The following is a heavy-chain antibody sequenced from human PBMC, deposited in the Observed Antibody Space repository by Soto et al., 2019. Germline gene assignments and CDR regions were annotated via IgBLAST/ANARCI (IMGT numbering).Heavy chain of an antibody. J-gene: IGHJ4*02. V-gene: IGHV2-5*02. CDR3: AHTRAPGISDY. CDR1: GFSLSTSGVG. CDR2: IYWDDDK. Sequence: QITLKESGPTLVKPTQTLTLTCTFSGFSLSTSGVGVGWIRQPPGKALEWLALIYWDDDKRYSPSLKSRLSITKDTSKSQVVLTLTNMVPVDTATYYCAHTRAPGISDYWGQGTLVTVSS. D-gene: IGHD3-10*01.